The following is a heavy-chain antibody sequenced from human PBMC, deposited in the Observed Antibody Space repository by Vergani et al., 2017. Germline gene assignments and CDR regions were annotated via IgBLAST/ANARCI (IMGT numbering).Heavy chain of an antibody. J-gene: IGHJ4*02. CDR2: IYNTGST. Sequence: QVQLQESGPGLVKPSQTLSLTCTVSGGSINSDSHYWTWIRQPAGKGLEWLGRIYNTGSTHYNPSLKSRVTISVDTSKNHFSLKLSSVTAADTAVYYCARGRSSGYYSDYWGQGTLVTVSS. CDR3: ARGRSSGYYSDY. D-gene: IGHD3-22*01. CDR1: GGSINSDSHY. V-gene: IGHV4-61*02.